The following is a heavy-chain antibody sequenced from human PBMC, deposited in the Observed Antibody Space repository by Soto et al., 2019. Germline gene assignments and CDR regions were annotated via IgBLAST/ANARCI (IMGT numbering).Heavy chain of an antibody. V-gene: IGHV3-7*01. J-gene: IGHJ3*02. Sequence: EVQLVESGGGLVQPGGSLRLSCEASGLTFRSYWMSWVRQAPGKGLEWVAIIKEDGTEIYYVDSVKGRFTISRDNAKNSLYLQMNSLRDEDAAVYYCARDGDGYNRVAFDIWGQGTMVTVSS. CDR1: GLTFRSYW. CDR2: IKEDGTEI. D-gene: IGHD5-12*01. CDR3: ARDGDGYNRVAFDI.